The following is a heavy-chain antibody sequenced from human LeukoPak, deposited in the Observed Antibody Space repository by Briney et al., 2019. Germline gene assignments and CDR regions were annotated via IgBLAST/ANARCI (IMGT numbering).Heavy chain of an antibody. V-gene: IGHV4-39*07. CDR3: ASNTIAAAGTPGY. CDR2: IYYSGST. D-gene: IGHD6-13*01. CDR1: GGSISSDNYY. Sequence: PSETLSLTCTVSGGSISSDNYYWGWIRQPPGKGLEWIGSIYYSGSTYYNPSLKSRVTISVDKSKNQFSLKLSSVTAADTAVYYCASNTIAAAGTPGYWGQGTLVTVSS. J-gene: IGHJ4*02.